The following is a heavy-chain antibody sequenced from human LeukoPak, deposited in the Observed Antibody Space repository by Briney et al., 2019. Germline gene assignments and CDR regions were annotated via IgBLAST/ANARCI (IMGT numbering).Heavy chain of an antibody. CDR2: IYYSGST. V-gene: IGHV4-59*01. Sequence: PSETLSLTCTVSGGSISSYYWSWIRQPPGKGLEWIGYIYYSGSTNYNPSLKSRVTISVDTSKNQFSLKLSSVTVADTAVYYCARGGNYGDYAGQGPTDAFDIWGQGTMVTVSS. D-gene: IGHD4-17*01. CDR3: ARGGNYGDYAGQGPTDAFDI. J-gene: IGHJ3*02. CDR1: GGSISSYY.